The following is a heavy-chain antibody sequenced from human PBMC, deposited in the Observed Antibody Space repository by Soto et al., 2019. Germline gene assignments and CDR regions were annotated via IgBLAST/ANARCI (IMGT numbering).Heavy chain of an antibody. CDR1: GDSVSSKSAA. V-gene: IGHV6-1*01. CDR2: TYYRSKWYN. J-gene: IGHJ4*02. Sequence: SQTLSLTCAISGDSVSSKSAAWNWIRQSPSRGLEWLGRTYYRSKWYNDYAVSVKSRITINPDTSKNQFSLHLSSVPPEDTAVYYCARDPPDFHSAFDYWGQGTLVTVSS. D-gene: IGHD4-4*01. CDR3: ARDPPDFHSAFDY.